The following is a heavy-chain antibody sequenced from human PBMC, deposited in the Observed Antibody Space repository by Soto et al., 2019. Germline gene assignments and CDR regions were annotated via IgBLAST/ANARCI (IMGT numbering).Heavy chain of an antibody. V-gene: IGHV4-34*01. D-gene: IGHD2-15*01. Sequence: SETLSLTCAVYGGSFSGYYWSWIRQPPGKGLEWIGEINHSGSTNYNPSLKSRVTISVDTSKNQFSLKLSSVTAADTAVYYCASSGGTLDYWGQGTLVTVSS. J-gene: IGHJ4*02. CDR2: INHSGST. CDR3: ASSGGTLDY. CDR1: GGSFSGYY.